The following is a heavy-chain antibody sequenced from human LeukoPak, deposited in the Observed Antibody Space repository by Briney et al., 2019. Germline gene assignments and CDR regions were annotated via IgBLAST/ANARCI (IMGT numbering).Heavy chain of an antibody. J-gene: IGHJ4*02. CDR3: ARSSGYSYGYHIDY. CDR2: ISGSGGST. CDR1: GFTFSSYS. D-gene: IGHD5-18*01. Sequence: PGGSLRLSCAASGFTFSSYSMNWVRQAPGKGLEWVSAISGSGGSTYYADSVKGRFTISRDNSKNTLYLQMNSLRAEDTAVYYCARSSGYSYGYHIDYWGQGTLVTVSS. V-gene: IGHV3-23*01.